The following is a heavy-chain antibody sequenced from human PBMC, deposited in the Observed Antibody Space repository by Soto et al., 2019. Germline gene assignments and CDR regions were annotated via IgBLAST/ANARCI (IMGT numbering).Heavy chain of an antibody. CDR3: ARRGIAAAGRILDYFDY. V-gene: IGHV4-39*01. D-gene: IGHD6-13*01. J-gene: IGHJ4*02. CDR1: GGSISSSSYY. Sequence: SETLSLTCTVSGGSISSSSYYWGWIRQPPGKGLEWIGSIYYSGSTYYNPSLKSRVTISVDTSKNQFSLKLSSVTAADTAVYYCARRGIAAAGRILDYFDYWGQGTLVTVSS. CDR2: IYYSGST.